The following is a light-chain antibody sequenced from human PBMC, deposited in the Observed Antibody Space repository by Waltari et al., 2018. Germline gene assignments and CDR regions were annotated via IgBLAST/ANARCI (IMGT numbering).Light chain of an antibody. V-gene: IGKV1-39*01. CDR3: QQSYTTPPRT. Sequence: DIQMTQSPSSLSASVGDRVPIPCRASQGISSYLNWYQQKPGKAPKLLIYAASSLQSGVPSRFSGSGSGTDFTLTISSLQPEDFATYYCQQSYTTPPRTFGGGTKVEIK. J-gene: IGKJ4*01. CDR1: QGISSY. CDR2: AAS.